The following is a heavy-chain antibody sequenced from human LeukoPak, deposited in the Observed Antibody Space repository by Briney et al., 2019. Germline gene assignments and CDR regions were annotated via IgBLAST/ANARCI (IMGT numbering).Heavy chain of an antibody. Sequence: GGSLRLSCAASGSTFSNYWMTWVRQAPGKGLEWVANIDQDGSEMYSVDSVKGRFSISRDNAKKALYLQMNSLRAEDTAVYYCARAYYYGSGDYYSWAYFDFWGLGTLVTVSS. J-gene: IGHJ4*02. CDR1: GSTFSNYW. D-gene: IGHD3-10*01. V-gene: IGHV3-7*04. CDR2: IDQDGSEM. CDR3: ARAYYYGSGDYYSWAYFDF.